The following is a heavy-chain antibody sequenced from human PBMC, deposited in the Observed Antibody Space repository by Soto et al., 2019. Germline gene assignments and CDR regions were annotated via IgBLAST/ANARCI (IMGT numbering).Heavy chain of an antibody. CDR2: ISGSSITR. Sequence: PGGSLRLSCAASGFTFSSFSMNWVRQAPGKGLEWLSYISGSSITRYYADSVKGRFTISRDNSEKTLYLQMNSLRAEDTATYFCATAYYDSRGFQDRWGQGTLVTVSS. D-gene: IGHD3-22*01. CDR3: ATAYYDSRGFQDR. V-gene: IGHV3-48*01. CDR1: GFTFSSFS. J-gene: IGHJ5*02.